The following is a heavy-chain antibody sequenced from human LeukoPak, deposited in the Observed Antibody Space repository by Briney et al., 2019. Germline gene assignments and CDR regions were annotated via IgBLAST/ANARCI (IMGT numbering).Heavy chain of an antibody. CDR2: ISSSSTI. V-gene: IGHV3-48*01. D-gene: IGHD2-21*02. CDR3: ARTYCGADCYRNGLYYFDS. CDR1: GFTFSSYS. Sequence: GGSLRLSCAASGFTFSSYSMNWVRQAPGKGLEWVSYISSSSTIYYADSVKGRFTISRDNAKNSLYLQMNSLRSEDTAVYYCARTYCGADCYRNGLYYFDSWGQGTLVTVSS. J-gene: IGHJ4*02.